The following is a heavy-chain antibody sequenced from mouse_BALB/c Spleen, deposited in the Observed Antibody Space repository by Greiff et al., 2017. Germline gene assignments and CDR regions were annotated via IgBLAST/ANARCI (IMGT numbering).Heavy chain of an antibody. Sequence: DVKLVESGGGLVKPGGSLKLSCAASGFTFSSYAMSWVRQTPEKRLEWVASISSGGSTYYPDSVKGRFTISRDNARNILYLQMSSLRSEDTAMYYCAREPKDHYYDYDKGFDVWGAGTTVTVSS. V-gene: IGHV5-6-5*01. CDR2: ISSGGST. CDR3: AREPKDHYYDYDKGFDV. D-gene: IGHD2-4*01. CDR1: GFTFSSYA. J-gene: IGHJ1*01.